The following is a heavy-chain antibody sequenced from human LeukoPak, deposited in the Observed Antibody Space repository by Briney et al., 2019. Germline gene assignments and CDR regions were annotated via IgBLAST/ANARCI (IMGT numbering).Heavy chain of an antibody. J-gene: IGHJ6*01. Sequence: AGGSLRLSCAACGFTFSDYCMSWLRQATGKGLEWVGKIQLDGSEKDYVDSVEGRFTLSRDNAKKSLFLQVSGLRGEDTAVYFCARDRGFSYGINCWGERTLVTAS. CDR1: GFTFSDYC. V-gene: IGHV3-7*04. CDR2: IQLDGSEK. D-gene: IGHD5-18*01. CDR3: ARDRGFSYGINC.